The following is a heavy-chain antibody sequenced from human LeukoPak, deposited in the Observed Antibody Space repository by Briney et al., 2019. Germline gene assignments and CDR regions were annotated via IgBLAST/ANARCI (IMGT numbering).Heavy chain of an antibody. D-gene: IGHD5-18*01. CDR3: ARVADTAMPDDGAFDI. J-gene: IGHJ3*02. Sequence: GGSLRLSCAASGFTFSSYAMSWVRQTPGKGLEWVSAISGSGGSTYYADSVKGRFTISRDNSKNTLYLQMNSLRAEDTAVYYCARVADTAMPDDGAFDIWGQGTMVTVSS. V-gene: IGHV3-23*01. CDR1: GFTFSSYA. CDR2: ISGSGGST.